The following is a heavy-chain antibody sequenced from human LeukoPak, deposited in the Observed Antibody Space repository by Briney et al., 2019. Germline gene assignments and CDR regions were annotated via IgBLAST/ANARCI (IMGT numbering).Heavy chain of an antibody. D-gene: IGHD3-10*02. CDR2: IKTDGSEK. V-gene: IGHV3-7*01. CDR1: GFTFSNSW. CDR3: ARDMSRYVFDI. J-gene: IGHJ3*02. Sequence: GGSLRLSCEASGFTFSNSWMTWVRQTPGKGLEWVANIKTDGSEKYYVDSVKGRFTISRDNAKNSLYLQMNSLRAEDTAVYSCARDMSRYVFDIWGQGTMVTVSS.